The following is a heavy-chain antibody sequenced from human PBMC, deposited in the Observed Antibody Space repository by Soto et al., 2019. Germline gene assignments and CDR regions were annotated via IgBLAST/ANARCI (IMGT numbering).Heavy chain of an antibody. Sequence: SETLSLTCAVYGGPFSGYYWSWIRQSPGKGLEWIGEINHRGRINYNPSLKSRVTISVDTSKNQFSLKLSSVSAADTAVYYCARDGGSGAFLDSWGQGTMVT. CDR1: GGPFSGYY. D-gene: IGHD2-15*01. CDR2: INHRGRI. J-gene: IGHJ3*02. CDR3: ARDGGSGAFLDS. V-gene: IGHV4-34*01.